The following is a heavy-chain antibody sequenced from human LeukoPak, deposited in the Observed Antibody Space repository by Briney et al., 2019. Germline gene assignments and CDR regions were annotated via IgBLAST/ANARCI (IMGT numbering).Heavy chain of an antibody. D-gene: IGHD2/OR15-2a*01. CDR1: GFTLRSYS. J-gene: IGHJ4*02. CDR2: LTGGGGET. CDR3: ARCPLEGYEGNYFLYYFDS. Sequence: SGGSLGLSCAVSGFTLRSYSMNWVRQAPGKGLEWVSTLTGGGGETSYADSVKGRFTMSRDSSNNKVFLQMNNVKPEDTAVYYCARCPLEGYEGNYFLYYFDSWGQGTQVTVSS. V-gene: IGHV3-23*01.